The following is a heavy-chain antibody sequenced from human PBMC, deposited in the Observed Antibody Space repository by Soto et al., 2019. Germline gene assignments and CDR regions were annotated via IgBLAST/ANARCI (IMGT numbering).Heavy chain of an antibody. CDR3: ARAGGVGHYYYYGMDV. CDR2: ISYDGSNK. D-gene: IGHD3-16*01. CDR1: GFTFSSYA. V-gene: IGHV3-30-3*01. J-gene: IGHJ6*02. Sequence: PGGSLRLSCAASGFTFSSYAMHWVRQAPGKGLEWVAVISYDGSNKYYADSVKGRFTISRDNSKNTLYLQMNSLRAEDTAVHYCARAGGVGHYYYYGMDVCGQRTTVTVSS.